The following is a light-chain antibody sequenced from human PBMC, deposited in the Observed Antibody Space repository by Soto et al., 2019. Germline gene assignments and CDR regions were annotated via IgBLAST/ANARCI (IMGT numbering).Light chain of an antibody. CDR2: DAS. V-gene: IGKV1-5*01. CDR1: QSISSW. CDR3: LQDINYPWT. J-gene: IGKJ1*01. Sequence: DIQMTPSPSTLSASVGDRVTITCRASQSISSWLAWYQQKPGKAPKLLIYDASSLESGVPSRFSGSGSGTDFTLAISSLQPEDSATYYCLQDINYPWTFGQGTKVDIK.